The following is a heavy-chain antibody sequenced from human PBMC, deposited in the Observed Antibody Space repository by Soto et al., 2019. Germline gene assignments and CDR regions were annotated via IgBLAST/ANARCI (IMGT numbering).Heavy chain of an antibody. CDR3: ALRPRGYVYDFDY. CDR1: GFALSTRGVG. D-gene: IGHD5-12*01. V-gene: IGHV2-5*02. CDR2: IFWDDDK. J-gene: IGHJ4*02. Sequence: QITLKESGPSLVKPTQTLTLTCTFSGFALSTRGVGVAWIRQPPGKTLEWLALIFWDDDKWYSPSLKNRLTITEETSKNQVVLSMTNMEPVDTATYYCALRPRGYVYDFDYWGQGTLVTVSS.